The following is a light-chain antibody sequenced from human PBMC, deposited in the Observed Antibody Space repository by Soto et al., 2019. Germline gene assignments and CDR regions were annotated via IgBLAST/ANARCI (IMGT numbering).Light chain of an antibody. V-gene: IGKV1-5*01. CDR1: QTISNW. J-gene: IGKJ1*01. CDR3: QQYYSYWT. Sequence: DIQMTQSPSTLSASVGDRVTITCRASQTISNWLAWYQQKPGKAPKLLIYDASSLEGGVPSRFSGSGSGTEFTLTLNSLQPDDFATYYCQQYYSYWTFGQWTKVEIK. CDR2: DAS.